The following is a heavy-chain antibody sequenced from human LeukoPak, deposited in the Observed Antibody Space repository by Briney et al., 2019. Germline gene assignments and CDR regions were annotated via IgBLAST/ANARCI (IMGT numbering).Heavy chain of an antibody. V-gene: IGHV1-8*01. J-gene: IGHJ1*01. CDR1: GYTFTNYD. CDR3: ARNGQQVRYFQH. D-gene: IGHD6-13*01. CDR2: MNPSSGNT. Sequence: ASVKVSCKASGYTFTNYDINWVRQATGQGLEWMGWMNPSSGNTGYAQKFQGRVNMTRNTSISTAYMELSSLRSEDTAVYYCARNGQQVRYFQHWGQGTLVTVSS.